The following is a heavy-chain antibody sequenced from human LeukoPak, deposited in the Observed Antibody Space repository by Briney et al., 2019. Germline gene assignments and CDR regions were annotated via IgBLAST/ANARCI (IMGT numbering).Heavy chain of an antibody. V-gene: IGHV3-23*01. CDR2: ISGSGGST. J-gene: IGHJ4*02. Sequence: GGSLRLSCAASGFTFSSYAICWVRQAPGKGLEWVSAISGSGGSTYYADSVKGRFTISRDNSKNTRYLQMNSLRAEDTAVYYCAKDSGSGSYYYWGQGTLVTVSS. D-gene: IGHD3-10*01. CDR3: AKDSGSGSYYY. CDR1: GFTFSSYA.